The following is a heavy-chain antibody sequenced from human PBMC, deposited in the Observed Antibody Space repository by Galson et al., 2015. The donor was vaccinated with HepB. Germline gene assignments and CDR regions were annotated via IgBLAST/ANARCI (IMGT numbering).Heavy chain of an antibody. D-gene: IGHD6-13*01. CDR2: ISSSSSYI. Sequence: SLRLSCAASGFTFSSYSMNWVRQAPGKGLEWVSSISSSSSYIYYADSVKGRFTISRDNAKNSLYLQMNSLRAEDTAVYYCARGARIAAAGPYPDYWGQGTLVTVSS. CDR3: ARGARIAAAGPYPDY. J-gene: IGHJ4*02. CDR1: GFTFSSYS. V-gene: IGHV3-21*01.